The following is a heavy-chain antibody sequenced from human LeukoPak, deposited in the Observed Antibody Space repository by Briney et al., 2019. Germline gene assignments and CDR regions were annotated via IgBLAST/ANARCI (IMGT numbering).Heavy chain of an antibody. D-gene: IGHD3-10*01. CDR1: GLTFNTFW. CDR2: IKPDGSEK. Sequence: PGGSLRLSCAASGLTFNTFWMSWVRQAPGKGPEWVANIKPDGSEKSYVDSVKGRFTISRDNAKNSLYLQMNSLRAEDTALYCCARGGSWFAPWGQGTLVTVSS. CDR3: ARGGSWFAP. V-gene: IGHV3-7*01. J-gene: IGHJ5*02.